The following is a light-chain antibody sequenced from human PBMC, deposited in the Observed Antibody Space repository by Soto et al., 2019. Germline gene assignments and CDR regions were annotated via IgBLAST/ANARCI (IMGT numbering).Light chain of an antibody. V-gene: IGKV3-20*01. CDR2: IAS. J-gene: IGKJ1*01. CDR1: QSVSSNY. CDR3: QQYGTSPWT. Sequence: EIVLTQSPGTLSLFPGERATLSCRATQSVSSNYLAWYQQKPGQAPRLLIYIASSRATGIPDRFSGSGSGTDLTLTISSLEPEDFAVYYCQQYGTSPWTFGQGTKVEIK.